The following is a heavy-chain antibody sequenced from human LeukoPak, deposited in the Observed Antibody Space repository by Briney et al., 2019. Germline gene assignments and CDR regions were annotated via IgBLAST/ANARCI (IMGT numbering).Heavy chain of an antibody. CDR3: AKDNTYYYGSGSYFGD. D-gene: IGHD3-10*01. Sequence: GGSLRLSCAASGFTFSSYWMSWVRQAPGKGLEWVSGISWNSGSIGYADSVKGRFTISRDNAKNSLYLQMNSLRAEDTALYYCAKDNTYYYGSGSYFGDWGQGTLVTVSS. CDR1: GFTFSSYW. CDR2: ISWNSGSI. V-gene: IGHV3-9*01. J-gene: IGHJ4*02.